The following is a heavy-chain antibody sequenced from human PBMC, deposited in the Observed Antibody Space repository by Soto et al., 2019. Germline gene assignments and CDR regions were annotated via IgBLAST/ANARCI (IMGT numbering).Heavy chain of an antibody. Sequence: GGSLRLSCAASGFTFSSYSMNWVRQAPGKGLEWVSSISSSSSYIYYADSVKGRFTISRDNAKNSLYLQMNSLRAEDTAVYYCARDQDDDAFDIWGQGTMVTVSS. J-gene: IGHJ3*02. CDR3: ARDQDDDAFDI. CDR2: ISSSSSYI. CDR1: GFTFSSYS. V-gene: IGHV3-21*01.